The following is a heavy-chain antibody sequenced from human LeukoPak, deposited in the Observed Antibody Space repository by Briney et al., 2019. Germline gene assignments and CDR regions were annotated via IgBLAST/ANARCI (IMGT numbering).Heavy chain of an antibody. V-gene: IGHV4-34*01. D-gene: IGHD6-13*01. CDR1: GGSFSGYY. Sequence: SETLSLICAVYGGSFSGYYWSWIRQPPGKGLEWIGEINHSGSTNYNPSLKSRVTISVDTSKNQFSLKLSSVTAADTAVYYCARPKWYSSSCRFCGMDVWGKGTTVTISS. CDR3: ARPKWYSSSCRFCGMDV. CDR2: INHSGST. J-gene: IGHJ6*04.